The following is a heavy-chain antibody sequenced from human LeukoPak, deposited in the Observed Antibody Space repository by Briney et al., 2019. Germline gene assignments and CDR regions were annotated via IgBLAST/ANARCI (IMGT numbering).Heavy chain of an antibody. CDR3: ARSISGLGD. Sequence: SPTLSLTFAISGDSVSSNSAAWNWIRQSPSRGLEWLGSTYYRSKWYNDYAVSVKGRITISADTYKNQFSLQLNSVTPEDTAVYYCARSISGLGDWGQGTLVTVSS. D-gene: IGHD3-10*01. V-gene: IGHV6-1*01. CDR2: TYYRSKWYN. CDR1: GDSVSSNSAA. J-gene: IGHJ4*02.